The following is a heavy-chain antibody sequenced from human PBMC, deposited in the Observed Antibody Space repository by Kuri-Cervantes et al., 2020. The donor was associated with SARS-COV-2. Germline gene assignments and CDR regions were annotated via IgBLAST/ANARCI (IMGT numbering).Heavy chain of an antibody. Sequence: GSLRLSCTVSGGSFSSGDYYWSWIRQPPGKGLEWIGSIYYTGSAYYNSSLKSRVTISVDTSKNQFSLKPSSVTAADTAVYYCACLSSGYNDVFDFWGQGMLVTVSS. CDR1: GGSFSSGDYY. CDR3: ACLSSGYNDVFDF. D-gene: IGHD3-22*01. CDR2: IYYTGSA. V-gene: IGHV4-39*01. J-gene: IGHJ4*02.